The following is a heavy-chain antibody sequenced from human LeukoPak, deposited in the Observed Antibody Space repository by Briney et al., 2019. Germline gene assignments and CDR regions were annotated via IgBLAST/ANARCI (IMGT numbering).Heavy chain of an antibody. J-gene: IGHJ4*02. CDR2: ISGGGDRT. D-gene: IGHD3-10*01. CDR1: GFGFTNYA. V-gene: IGHV3-23*01. Sequence: GGSLRLTCVASGFGFTNYAMSWVRQAPGQGLEWVSGISGGGDRTYYADSVKGRFTISRDNSENTLYLQMNSLRAEDTAVYYCAKDRYRTMVRGVDYWGQGTPVTVSS. CDR3: AKDRYRTMVRGVDY.